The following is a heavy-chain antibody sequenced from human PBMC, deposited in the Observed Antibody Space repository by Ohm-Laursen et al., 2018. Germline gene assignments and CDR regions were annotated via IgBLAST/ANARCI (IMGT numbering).Heavy chain of an antibody. Sequence: GASVKVSCKTSGYTFTGYYMHWVRQAPGQGLEWMGWINPNSGGTNYAQKFQGRVTMTRDTSISTAYMELSRLRSDDTAVYYCARDRYDYVWGSYSGWFDPWGQGTLVTVSS. J-gene: IGHJ5*02. D-gene: IGHD3-16*01. CDR3: ARDRYDYVWGSYSGWFDP. CDR1: GYTFTGYY. V-gene: IGHV1-2*02. CDR2: INPNSGGT.